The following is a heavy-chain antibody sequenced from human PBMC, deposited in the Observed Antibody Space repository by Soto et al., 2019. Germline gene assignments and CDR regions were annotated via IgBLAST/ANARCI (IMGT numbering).Heavy chain of an antibody. V-gene: IGHV2-5*02. CDR3: AHSLIGYYYDSSGSNWFDP. CDR2: IYWDDDK. D-gene: IGHD3-22*01. J-gene: IGHJ5*02. CDR1: GFSLSTNGVG. Sequence: SGPTLVNPTQTLTLTCSFSGFSLSTNGVGVGWIRQPPGKALEWLALIYWDDDKRYSPSLKSRLTITKDTSKNQVVLTMTNMDPVDTATYYCAHSLIGYYYDSSGSNWFDPWGQGTLVTVSS.